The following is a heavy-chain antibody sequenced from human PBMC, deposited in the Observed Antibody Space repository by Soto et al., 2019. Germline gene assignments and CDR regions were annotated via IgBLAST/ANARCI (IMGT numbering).Heavy chain of an antibody. J-gene: IGHJ4*02. CDR1: GFTFSSYA. D-gene: IGHD6-13*01. V-gene: IGHV3-23*01. CDR3: AKDRGRTWYEDY. CDR2: ISGSGNTS. Sequence: EVQLLESGGGLVQPGGSLRLSCAASGFTFSSYAMTWVRQAPGKGLEWVSAISGSGNTSYYADSVKGRFTISRDSSKKMLYLQMNSLLPEDTAVYYCAKDRGRTWYEDYWGQGTLVTVSS.